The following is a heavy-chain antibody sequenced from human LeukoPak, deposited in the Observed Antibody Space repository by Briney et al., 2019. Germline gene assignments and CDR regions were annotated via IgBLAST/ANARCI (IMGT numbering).Heavy chain of an antibody. Sequence: SSETLSLTCTVSGGSISSSPYYWGWVRQPPGKGLEWIGSIYYSGNTYYNPSLKSRLTISVDTSKNQFSLKLSSVTAADTAVYYCARDFLGAGTVGATSGYWGQGTLVTVSS. CDR3: ARDFLGAGTVGATSGY. J-gene: IGHJ4*02. CDR2: IYYSGNT. V-gene: IGHV4-39*02. D-gene: IGHD1-26*01. CDR1: GGSISSSPYY.